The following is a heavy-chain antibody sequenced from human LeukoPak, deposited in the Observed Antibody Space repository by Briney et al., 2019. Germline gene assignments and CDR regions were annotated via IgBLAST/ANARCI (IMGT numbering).Heavy chain of an antibody. CDR1: GFTFSDYY. D-gene: IGHD6-13*01. Sequence: GGSLRLSCAASGFTFSDYYMSWIRQAPGKGLEWVSYISSSGNTIYYADSVKGRFTISRDNAKNSLYLQMNSLGAEDTAVYYCARDAAAAGPYYYYGMDVWGQGTTVTVSS. V-gene: IGHV3-11*01. CDR2: ISSSGNTI. J-gene: IGHJ6*02. CDR3: ARDAAAAGPYYYYGMDV.